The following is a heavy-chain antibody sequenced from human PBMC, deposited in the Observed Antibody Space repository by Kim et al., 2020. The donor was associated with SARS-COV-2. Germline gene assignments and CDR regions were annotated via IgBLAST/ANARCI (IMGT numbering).Heavy chain of an antibody. J-gene: IGHJ5*02. CDR3: ARDGIGYSYGSTNWFDP. D-gene: IGHD5-18*01. Sequence: LKSRVTISVDTSKNQFSLKLSSVTAADTAVYYCARDGIGYSYGSTNWFDPWGQGTLVTVSS. V-gene: IGHV4-31*02.